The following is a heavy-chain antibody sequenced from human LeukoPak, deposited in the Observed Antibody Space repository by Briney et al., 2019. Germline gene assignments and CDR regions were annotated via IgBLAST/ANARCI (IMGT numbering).Heavy chain of an antibody. CDR3: ARDHFGQYSSAAKLLDY. D-gene: IGHD6-19*01. Sequence: GASVKVSCKASGYTFTSYAMHWVRQAPGQRLEWMGWINAGNGNTKYSQKFQGRVTITRDTSASTAYMELSSLRSEDTAVYYCARDHFGQYSSAAKLLDYWGQGTLVTVSS. CDR2: INAGNGNT. CDR1: GYTFTSYA. V-gene: IGHV1-3*01. J-gene: IGHJ4*02.